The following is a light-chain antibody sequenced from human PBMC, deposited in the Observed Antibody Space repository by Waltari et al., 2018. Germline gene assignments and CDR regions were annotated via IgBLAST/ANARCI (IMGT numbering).Light chain of an antibody. Sequence: ETVMTQSPATLSVSPGDRVTLSCRARQSVSFKLAWYQQKPGQVPRLLIYGVSTRATGVPARFSGSGSGTEFTLTISSLQSEDFAVYYCNQYYYWPYTFGLGTKLELK. CDR1: QSVSFK. J-gene: IGKJ2*01. CDR3: NQYYYWPYT. V-gene: IGKV3-15*01. CDR2: GVS.